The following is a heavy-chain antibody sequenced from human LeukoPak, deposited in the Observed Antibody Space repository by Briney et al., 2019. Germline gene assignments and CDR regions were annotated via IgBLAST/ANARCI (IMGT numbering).Heavy chain of an antibody. CDR2: LYTSGGT. D-gene: IGHD2-8*02. V-gene: IGHV4-4*09. CDR1: GASISSSS. CDR3: ASRRADMGTIPGYEYWYMDV. J-gene: IGHJ6*03. Sequence: SETLSLTCTVSGASISSSSWSWIRQPPGEGLEWIGYLYTSGGTDYNPSLKRRVTISVDRSKNEFSLTLRSVTAADTPVYYCASRRADMGTIPGYEYWYMDVWAKGTTVTVS.